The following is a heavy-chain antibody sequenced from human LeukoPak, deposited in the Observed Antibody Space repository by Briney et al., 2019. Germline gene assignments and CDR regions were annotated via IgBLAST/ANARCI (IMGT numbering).Heavy chain of an antibody. CDR1: GGSISSYY. V-gene: IGHV4-59*12. CDR3: AREGRTMVRGVIITKRSNYFDY. J-gene: IGHJ4*02. D-gene: IGHD3-10*01. CDR2: IYYSGST. Sequence: SETLSLTCTVSGGSISSYYWSWIRQPPGKGLEWIGYIYYSGSTNYNPSLKSRVTISVDTSKNQFSLKLSSVTAADTAVYYCAREGRTMVRGVIITKRSNYFDYWGQGTLVTASS.